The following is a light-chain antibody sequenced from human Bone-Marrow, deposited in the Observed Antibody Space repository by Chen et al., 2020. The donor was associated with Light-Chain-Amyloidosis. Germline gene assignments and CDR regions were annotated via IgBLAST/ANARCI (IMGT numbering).Light chain of an antibody. J-gene: IGLJ3*02. CDR2: RND. CDR1: SSNIVSTY. Sequence: QSVLTQPPSASGTPGQRGTISCSGSSSNIVSTYVYWYQQFPGTAPKLLIYRNDQRPSGVPDRFSGSKSGTSASLTISGLRSDDEADYYCATPVDFMTTNWVFGGGTKLTVL. CDR3: ATPVDFMTTNWV. V-gene: IGLV1-47*01.